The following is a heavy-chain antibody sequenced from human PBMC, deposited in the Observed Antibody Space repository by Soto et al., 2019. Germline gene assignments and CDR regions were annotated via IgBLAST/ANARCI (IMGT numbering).Heavy chain of an antibody. CDR3: AVRSGYYTGIYNYYYGMDV. J-gene: IGHJ6*02. CDR2: IIPIFGTA. CDR1: GGTFSSYA. D-gene: IGHD3-3*01. Sequence: SVKVSCKASGGTFSSYAISWVRQAPGQGLEWMGGIIPIFGTANYAQKFQGRVTITADESTSTAYMELSSLRSGDTAVYYCAVRSGYYTGIYNYYYGMDVWGQGTTVTVSS. V-gene: IGHV1-69*13.